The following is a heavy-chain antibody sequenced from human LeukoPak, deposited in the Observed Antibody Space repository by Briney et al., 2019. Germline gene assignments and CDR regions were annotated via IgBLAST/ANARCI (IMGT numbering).Heavy chain of an antibody. CDR3: ARQHSSGWWGGY. CDR2: IYPGDSST. D-gene: IGHD6-19*01. CDR1: GYTFPNYW. Sequence: GESLKISCKGSGYTFPNYWIGWVRQMPGKGLEWMGIIYPGDSSTRYSPTFQGQVTISADKSITTAYLQWSSLKASDTAMYYCARQHSSGWWGGYWGQGTLVTVSS. J-gene: IGHJ4*02. V-gene: IGHV5-51*01.